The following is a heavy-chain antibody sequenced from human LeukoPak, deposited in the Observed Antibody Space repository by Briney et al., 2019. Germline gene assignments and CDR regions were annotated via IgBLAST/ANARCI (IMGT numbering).Heavy chain of an antibody. Sequence: GGSLRLSCAASGFTFSNYAMSWVRQAPGKGLEWVSYISSSGSIMYSADSVKGRFTISRDNAKNSLYLQMNSLRAEDTAIYYCSGQYSSSSVVDYWGQGTLVTVSS. V-gene: IGHV3-48*03. CDR3: SGQYSSSSVVDY. CDR1: GFTFSNYA. D-gene: IGHD6-6*01. J-gene: IGHJ4*02. CDR2: ISSSGSIM.